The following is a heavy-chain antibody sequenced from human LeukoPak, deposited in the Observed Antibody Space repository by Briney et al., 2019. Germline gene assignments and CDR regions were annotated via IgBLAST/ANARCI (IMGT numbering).Heavy chain of an antibody. CDR2: IYYSGST. D-gene: IGHD5-18*01. CDR3: ARPYSYGSRSDY. J-gene: IGHJ4*02. Sequence: SETLSLTCTVSGGSISSSSYYWGWIRQPPGKGPEWIGSIYYSGSTYYNPSLKSRVTISVDTSKNQFSLKLSSVTAADTAVYYCARPYSYGSRSDYWGQGTLVTVSS. CDR1: GGSISSSSYY. V-gene: IGHV4-39*01.